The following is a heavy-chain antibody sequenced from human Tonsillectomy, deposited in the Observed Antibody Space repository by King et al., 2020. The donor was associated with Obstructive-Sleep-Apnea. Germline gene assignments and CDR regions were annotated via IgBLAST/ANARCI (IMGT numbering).Heavy chain of an antibody. CDR3: VRDRGDWFDA. V-gene: IGHV4-59*01. Sequence: VQLQESGPGLVKPSETLSLTCSVSDVSISSSYWSWIWQTPQKGLEWIGYSHYSGSSSYNPSLTSRVTVLVDQSKNQISLKLRSVTAADTAVYYCVRDRGDWFDAGGQGTLVTVSS. J-gene: IGHJ5*02. CDR2: SHYSGSS. CDR1: DVSISSSY.